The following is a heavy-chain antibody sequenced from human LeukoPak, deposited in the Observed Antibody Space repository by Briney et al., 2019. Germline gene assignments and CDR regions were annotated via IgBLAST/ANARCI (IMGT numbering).Heavy chain of an antibody. CDR1: GGSISSYY. CDR3: ARGQQNTAMIEYYYYYYMDV. Sequence: SETLSLTCTVSGGSISSYYWSWIRQPPGKGLEWIGFIYYSGSTNYNPSLKSRVTISVDTSKNQFSLKLSSVTAADTAVYYCARGQQNTAMIEYYYYYYMDVWGKGTTVTVSS. CDR2: IYYSGST. D-gene: IGHD5-18*01. V-gene: IGHV4-59*01. J-gene: IGHJ6*03.